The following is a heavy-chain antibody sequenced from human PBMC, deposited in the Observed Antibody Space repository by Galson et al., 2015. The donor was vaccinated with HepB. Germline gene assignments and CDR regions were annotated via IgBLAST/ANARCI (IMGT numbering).Heavy chain of an antibody. J-gene: IGHJ4*02. V-gene: IGHV4-4*07. D-gene: IGHD4-17*01. CDR1: GGSISSYY. Sequence: LSLTCTVSGGSISSYYWSWIRQPAGKGLEWIGHIYTSGSTNYNPSLESRVTMSVDTSKNQFSLKVTSVTAADTAVYYCARDGDYGDRFFDFWGQGTLVTVSS. CDR3: ARDGDYGDRFFDF. CDR2: IYTSGST.